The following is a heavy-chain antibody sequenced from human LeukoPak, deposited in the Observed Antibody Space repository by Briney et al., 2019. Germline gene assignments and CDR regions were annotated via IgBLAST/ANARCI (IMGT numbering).Heavy chain of an antibody. CDR2: ISGSGDTT. CDR3: AKLPEEHLNLDY. J-gene: IGHJ4*02. Sequence: PGGSLRLSCAASGFTFSSYAMSWVRQAPRKGLGWVSVISGSGDTTFYGDSVKGRFSISRDNSKNTLYLQVNSLRVEDTAVYYCAKLPEEHLNLDYWGQGTLVTVSS. D-gene: IGHD1-14*01. CDR1: GFTFSSYA. V-gene: IGHV3-23*01.